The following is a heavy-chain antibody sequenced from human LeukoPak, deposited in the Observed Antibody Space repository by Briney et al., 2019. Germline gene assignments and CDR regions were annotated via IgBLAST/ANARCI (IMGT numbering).Heavy chain of an antibody. V-gene: IGHV4-34*01. J-gene: IGHJ6*03. CDR2: INHSEST. D-gene: IGHD3-9*01. CDR3: ARNYDILTGYNNYYYYMDV. Sequence: PSETLSLTCAVYGGSFSGYYWSWIRQPPGKGLEWIGEINHSESTNYNPSLKSRVTISVDTSKNQFSLKLSSVTAADTAVYYCARNYDILTGYNNYYYYMDVWGKGTTVTVSS. CDR1: GGSFSGYY.